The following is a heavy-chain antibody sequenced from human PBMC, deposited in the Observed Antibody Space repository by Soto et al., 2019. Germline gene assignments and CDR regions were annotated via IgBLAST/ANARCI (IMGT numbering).Heavy chain of an antibody. CDR1: GFTFSSYG. D-gene: IGHD6-19*01. V-gene: IGHV3-30*18. Sequence: GGSLRLSCAASGFTFSSYGMHWVRQAPGKGLEWVAVISYDGSNKYYADSVKGRFTISRDNSKNTLYLQMNSLRAEDTAVYYCAKELPIAVAGTSDYWGQGTLVTVSS. CDR3: AKELPIAVAGTSDY. J-gene: IGHJ4*02. CDR2: ISYDGSNK.